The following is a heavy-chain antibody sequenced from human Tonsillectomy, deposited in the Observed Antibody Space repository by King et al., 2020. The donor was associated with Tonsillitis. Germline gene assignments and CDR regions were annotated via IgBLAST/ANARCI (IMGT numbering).Heavy chain of an antibody. CDR3: ARVPPVAGNKYFFDY. CDR2: IYYSGST. CDR1: GGSINSYY. D-gene: IGHD6-19*01. V-gene: IGHV4-59*01. J-gene: IGHJ4*02. Sequence: QLQESGPGLVKPSETLSLTCTVSGGSINSYYWGWIRQPPGKGLEWIGYIYYSGSTNYNPSLKSRVTISVDTSKDQFSLKLSSVTAADTAAYYCARVPPVAGNKYFFDYWGQGTLVTVSS.